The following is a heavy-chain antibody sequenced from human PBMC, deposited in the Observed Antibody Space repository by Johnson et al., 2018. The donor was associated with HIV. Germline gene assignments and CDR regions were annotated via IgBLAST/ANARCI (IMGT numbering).Heavy chain of an antibody. CDR3: AKEARRPAFDI. D-gene: IGHD6-6*01. CDR1: GFTFSSYW. Sequence: VQLVESGGGLVQPGWSLRLSCAASGFTFSSYWMSWVRQAPGKGLEWVANIKQDGSEKYYVDSVKGRFTISRDNAKNSLYLQMNSLRAEDTAVYYCAKEARRPAFDIWGQGTMVTVSS. V-gene: IGHV3-7*05. CDR2: IKQDGSEK. J-gene: IGHJ3*02.